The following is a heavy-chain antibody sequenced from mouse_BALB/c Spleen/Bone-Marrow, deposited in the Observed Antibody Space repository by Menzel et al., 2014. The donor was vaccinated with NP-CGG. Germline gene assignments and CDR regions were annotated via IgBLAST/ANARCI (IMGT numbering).Heavy chain of an antibody. J-gene: IGHJ2*01. Sequence: QVQLQQSGAELAKPGASVKMSCKASGYTFTSYWMHWVKQRPGQGLEWIGYINPSTTYSAYNQKFKDKATLTADKSSSTAYMRLSSLTSEDSAVYYCALYYRYDYFDYWGQGTTLTVSS. CDR1: GYTFTSYW. D-gene: IGHD2-14*01. CDR2: INPSTTYS. CDR3: ALYYRYDYFDY. V-gene: IGHV1-7*01.